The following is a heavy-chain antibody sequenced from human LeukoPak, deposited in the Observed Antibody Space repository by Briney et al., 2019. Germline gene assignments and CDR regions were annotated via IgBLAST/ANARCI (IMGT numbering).Heavy chain of an antibody. J-gene: IGHJ6*02. CDR3: ARIAYYGMDV. CDR1: GGSFSGYY. D-gene: IGHD6-13*01. CDR2: INHSGST. V-gene: IGHV4-34*01. Sequence: SETLSLTCAVYGGSFSGYYWSWIRQPPGKGLEWIGEINHSGSTNYNPSLKSRVTISVDTSKNQFSLKLSSVTAADTAVYYCARIAYYGMDVWGQGTTVTVSS.